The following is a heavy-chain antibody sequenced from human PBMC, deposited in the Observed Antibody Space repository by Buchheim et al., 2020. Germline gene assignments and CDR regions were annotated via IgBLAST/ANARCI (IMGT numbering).Heavy chain of an antibody. Sequence: EVQLLESGGGLVQPGGSLRLSCAASGFSFSSYAMSWVRQAPGKGLEWVSSISGSGSSTYYADSVKGRFTISRDHSQNTAYLQMNSLRAEDTAVYYCARGGDAYSFYWGQGTL. V-gene: IGHV3-23*01. CDR3: ARGGDAYSFY. D-gene: IGHD5-24*01. CDR1: GFSFSSYA. J-gene: IGHJ4*02. CDR2: ISGSGSST.